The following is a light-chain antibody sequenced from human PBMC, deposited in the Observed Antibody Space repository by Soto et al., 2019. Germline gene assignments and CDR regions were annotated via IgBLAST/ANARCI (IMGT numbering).Light chain of an antibody. V-gene: IGKV1-9*01. CDR3: QQLKSSPFT. CDR1: QGISRY. CDR2: SAS. Sequence: IQLTQSPSSLSASIGDRVTIACRASQGISRYLAWYQHKPGKAPQLLIYSASTLQSGVPSRFSGSGSGTDFTLTIGSLQAEDFVTYYCQQLKSSPFTFGPGTKVDIK. J-gene: IGKJ3*01.